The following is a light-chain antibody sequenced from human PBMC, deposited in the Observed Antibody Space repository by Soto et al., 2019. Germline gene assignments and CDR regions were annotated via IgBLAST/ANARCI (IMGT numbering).Light chain of an antibody. V-gene: IGKV1-33*01. J-gene: IGKJ3*01. CDR1: QNINIY. CDR3: QPYDDLPFT. CDR2: DAS. Sequence: DIQMTQSPSSLSASVGDRVTITCQASQNINIYLNWYQQSPGRAPKLLIYDASSLEKGVPSRFSGTGSVTHFTLTISSLQPEDIATYYCQPYDDLPFTFGPGTKVDIK.